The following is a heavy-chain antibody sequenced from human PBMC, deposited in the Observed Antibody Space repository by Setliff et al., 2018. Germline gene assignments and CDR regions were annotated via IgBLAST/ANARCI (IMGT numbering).Heavy chain of an antibody. CDR3: SRLVRFCTKTACQRLSGGEF. D-gene: IGHD2-8*01. V-gene: IGHV1-18*01. Sequence: ASVKVSCKTSGYTFNDYGITWVRQVPGQGLEWMGWFSSYTGKTYYAEKLQGRVTLTTDTSTSTAYLDLRSLESDDTAVYYCSRLVRFCTKTACQRLSGGEFWGQGTLVTVSS. J-gene: IGHJ4*02. CDR1: GYTFNDYG. CDR2: FSSYTGKT.